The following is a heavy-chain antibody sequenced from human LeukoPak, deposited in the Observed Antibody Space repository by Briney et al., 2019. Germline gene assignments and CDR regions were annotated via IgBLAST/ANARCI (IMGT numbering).Heavy chain of an antibody. J-gene: IGHJ3*02. CDR2: MNPNSGNT. CDR1: GYTFTSYD. CDR3: AREAGTDAFDI. V-gene: IGHV1-8*03. Sequence: ASVKVSCKASGYTFTSYDINWVRQAPGQGLEWMGWMNPNSGNTGSAQKFQGRVTITRNTSISTAYMELSSLRSEDTAVYYCAREAGTDAFDIWGQGTMVTVSS. D-gene: IGHD1-1*01.